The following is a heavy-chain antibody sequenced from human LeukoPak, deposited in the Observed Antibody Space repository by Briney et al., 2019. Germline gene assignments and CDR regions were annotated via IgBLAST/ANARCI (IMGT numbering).Heavy chain of an antibody. CDR3: ARDVDGYNFVDAFDI. J-gene: IGHJ3*02. CDR1: GFTFSSYA. Sequence: PGGSLRLSCAASGFTFSSYAMHWVRQAPGKGLEWVAVISYDGSNKYYADSVKGRFTISRDNSKNTLYLQMNSLRAEETAVYYCARDVDGYNFVDAFDIWGQGTMVTVSS. V-gene: IGHV3-30*04. CDR2: ISYDGSNK. D-gene: IGHD5-24*01.